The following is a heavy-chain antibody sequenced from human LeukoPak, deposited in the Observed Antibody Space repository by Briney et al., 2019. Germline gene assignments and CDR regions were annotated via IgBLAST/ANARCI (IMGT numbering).Heavy chain of an antibody. D-gene: IGHD2-15*01. Sequence: GGSLRLSCAASGFTFSSYSMNWVRQAPGKGLEWVSSISSSSSYIYYADSVKGRFTISRDNAKNSLYLQMNSLRAEDTAVYYCARDRIVVVVAAIWEGFDPWGQGTLVTVSS. CDR1: GFTFSSYS. J-gene: IGHJ5*02. V-gene: IGHV3-21*01. CDR2: ISSSSSYI. CDR3: ARDRIVVVVAAIWEGFDP.